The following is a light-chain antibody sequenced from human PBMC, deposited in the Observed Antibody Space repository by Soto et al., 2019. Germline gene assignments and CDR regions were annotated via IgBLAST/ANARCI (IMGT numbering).Light chain of an antibody. V-gene: IGLV2-14*01. J-gene: IGLJ2*01. Sequence: QSALTQPASVSGSPGQSITISCTGTSSDVGGYNYVSWYQQHPGKAPKLMIYEVSNRPSGVSNRFSGSKSDNTASLTISGLQAEDEADYYCSSYTSSSTLVFGGGTKPTVL. CDR1: SSDVGGYNY. CDR2: EVS. CDR3: SSYTSSSTLV.